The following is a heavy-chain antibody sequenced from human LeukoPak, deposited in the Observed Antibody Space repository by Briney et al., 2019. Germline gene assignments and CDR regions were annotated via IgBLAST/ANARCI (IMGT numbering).Heavy chain of an antibody. CDR1: GFTFDDYA. V-gene: IGHV3-9*01. D-gene: IGHD2-15*01. CDR3: AKVTTYCSGGSCYRPNYFDY. J-gene: IGHJ4*02. Sequence: GGSLRLSCAASGFTFDDYAMHWVRQAPGKGLEWVSGISWNSGSIGYADSVKGRFTISRDNAKNSLYLQMNSLRAEDTALYYCAKVTTYCSGGSCYRPNYFDYWGQGTLVTVSS. CDR2: ISWNSGSI.